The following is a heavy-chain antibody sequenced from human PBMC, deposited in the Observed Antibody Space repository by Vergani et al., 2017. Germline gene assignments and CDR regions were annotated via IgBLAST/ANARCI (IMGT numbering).Heavy chain of an antibody. D-gene: IGHD2-2*02. V-gene: IGHV1-46*01. J-gene: IGHJ5*02. CDR3: ARGSGSTSCYKRGEYWFDT. CDR1: GYTFTSYY. CDR2: INPSGGST. Sequence: QVQLVQSGAEVKKPGASVKVSCQASGYTFTSYYIHWVRQAPGQGLEWMGIINPSGGSTNYAQKFQGRVTMTRDTSTSTVFMELSSLRSEDTAVYYCARGSGSTSCYKRGEYWFDTWGQGTLVTVSS.